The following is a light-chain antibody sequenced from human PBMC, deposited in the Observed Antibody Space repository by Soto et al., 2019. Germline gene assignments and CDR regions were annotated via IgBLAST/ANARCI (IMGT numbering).Light chain of an antibody. CDR3: QQSYSTPWT. CDR1: QSISSY. CDR2: AAS. J-gene: IGKJ1*01. V-gene: IGKV1-39*01. Sequence: DIQMTQSPSSLPASVGDRVTITCRASQSISSYLNWYQQKPGKAPKLLIYAASSLQSGVPSRFSGSGSGTDFTLTISSLQPEDFATYYCQQSYSTPWTFGQGTKVDIX.